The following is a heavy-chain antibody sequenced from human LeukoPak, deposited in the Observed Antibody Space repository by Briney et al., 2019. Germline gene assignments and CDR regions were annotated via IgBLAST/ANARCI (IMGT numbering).Heavy chain of an antibody. CDR2: IYYSGTT. D-gene: IGHD3-10*01. CDR3: ARESRGAGVDY. V-gene: IGHV4-59*12. CDR1: GGSISSYY. J-gene: IGHJ4*02. Sequence: SETLSLTCTVSGGSISSYYWSWIRQPPGKGLEWIGDIYYSGTTNYNPSLKSRVTISVDTSKNQFSLKLSSVTAADTAVYYCARESRGAGVDYWGQGTLVTVSS.